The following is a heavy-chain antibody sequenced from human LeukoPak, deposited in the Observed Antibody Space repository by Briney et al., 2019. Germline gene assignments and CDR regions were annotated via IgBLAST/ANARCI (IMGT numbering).Heavy chain of an antibody. Sequence: GGSLRLSCAASGFTFSSYAMSWVRQAPGKGLEWVSAISGSGGSTCYADSVKGRFTISRDNSKNTLYLQMNSLRAEDTAVYYCAKESVYDYVWGSFDYWGQGTLVTVSS. J-gene: IGHJ4*02. CDR3: AKESVYDYVWGSFDY. CDR2: ISGSGGST. D-gene: IGHD3-16*01. V-gene: IGHV3-23*01. CDR1: GFTFSSYA.